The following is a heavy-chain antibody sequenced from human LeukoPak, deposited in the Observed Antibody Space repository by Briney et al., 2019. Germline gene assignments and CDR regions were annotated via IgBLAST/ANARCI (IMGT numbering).Heavy chain of an antibody. CDR3: ARGPSLYYYDSSGYPYYFDY. D-gene: IGHD3-22*01. V-gene: IGHV3-21*01. J-gene: IGHJ4*02. Sequence: GGSLRLSCAAFGFTFSDYSMNWVRQAPGKGLEWVSSISSSSSYIYYADSVKGRFTISRDNAKNSLYLQMNSLRAEDTAVFYCARGPSLYYYDSSGYPYYFDYWGQGTLVTVSS. CDR1: GFTFSDYS. CDR2: ISSSSSYI.